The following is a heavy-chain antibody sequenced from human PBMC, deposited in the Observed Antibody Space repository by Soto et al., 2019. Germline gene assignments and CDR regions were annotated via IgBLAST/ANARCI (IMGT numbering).Heavy chain of an antibody. Sequence: QVQLVESGGGVVQPGRSLRLSCAASGFTFSSYGMHWVRQAPGKGLEWVAVIWYDGSNKYYADSVKGRFTISRDNSKNKLYLQMNSLRAEDTAVYYCARGEGESKYFQHWGQGTLVPVS. J-gene: IGHJ1*01. CDR3: ARGEGESKYFQH. CDR2: IWYDGSNK. D-gene: IGHD2-21*01. V-gene: IGHV3-33*01. CDR1: GFTFSSYG.